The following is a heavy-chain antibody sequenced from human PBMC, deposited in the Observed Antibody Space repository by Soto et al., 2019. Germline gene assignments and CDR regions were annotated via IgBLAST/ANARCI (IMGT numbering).Heavy chain of an antibody. D-gene: IGHD2-15*01. V-gene: IGHV3-11*01. CDR2: ISSSGSTN. CDR1: ELTSSDYN. Sequence: QVQLVESGGGLVKPGGSLSSSCEPSELTSSDYNITWFPKLQGRGWGWVPNISSSGSTNYYADSVKGRFTISRDNAKNSLYLQMNSLRAEDTAVYYCARGIGGRLLYYYYYMDVWGKGTTVTVSS. CDR3: ARGIGGRLLYYYYYMDV. J-gene: IGHJ6*03.